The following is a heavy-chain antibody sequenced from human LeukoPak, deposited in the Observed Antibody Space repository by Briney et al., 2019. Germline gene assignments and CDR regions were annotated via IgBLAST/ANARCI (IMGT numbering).Heavy chain of an antibody. D-gene: IGHD2-8*02. Sequence: GGSLRLSCAASGFTFSSYAMHWVRQAPGKGLEWVAVISYDGSNKYYADSVKGRFTISRDYSKSTLYLQMNSLRAEDTAVYYCAREEGLVLDYWGQGTLVTVSS. CDR1: GFTFSSYA. CDR2: ISYDGSNK. CDR3: AREEGLVLDY. V-gene: IGHV3-30-3*01. J-gene: IGHJ4*02.